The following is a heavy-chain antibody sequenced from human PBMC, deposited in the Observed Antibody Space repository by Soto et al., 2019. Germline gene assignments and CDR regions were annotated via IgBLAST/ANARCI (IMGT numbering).Heavy chain of an antibody. D-gene: IGHD3-10*01. J-gene: IGHJ1*01. CDR1: GGTFSSYT. V-gene: IGHV1-69*02. CDR2: IIPILGIA. CDR3: ASGGWGIWFGDTNNEYFQH. Sequence: ASVKVSCKASGGTFSSYTISWVRQAPGQGLEWMGRIIPILGIANYAQKFQGRVTITADKSTSTAYMELSSLRSEDTAVYYCASGGWGIWFGDTNNEYFQHWGQGTLVTVSS.